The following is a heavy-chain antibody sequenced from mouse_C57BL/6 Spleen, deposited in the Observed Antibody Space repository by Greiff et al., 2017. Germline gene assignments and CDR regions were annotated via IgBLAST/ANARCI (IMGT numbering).Heavy chain of an antibody. Sequence: EVQLVESGGGLVKPGGSLKLSCAASGFTFSDSGMHWVRQAPETGLEWVAYISSGSRTIYYADTVKGRFPISRDNAKNTLFLQMTSLRSEDTAMYYCARGSSGRHYYVDYWGQGTTLTVSS. CDR3: ARGSSGRHYYVDY. J-gene: IGHJ2*01. D-gene: IGHD1-3*01. CDR1: GFTFSDSG. CDR2: ISSGSRTI. V-gene: IGHV5-17*01.